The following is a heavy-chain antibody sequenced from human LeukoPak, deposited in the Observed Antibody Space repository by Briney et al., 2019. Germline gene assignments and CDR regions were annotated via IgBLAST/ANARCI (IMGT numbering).Heavy chain of an antibody. Sequence: GGALRLSCAASGFTFSSYAMHWVRQAPGKGLEWVAVISYDGNNKYYADSVKGRFTISRDNSKNTLYLQMSSLRAEDTAVYYCARDRPTYDSSGYYPDYWGQGTLVTVSS. D-gene: IGHD3-22*01. J-gene: IGHJ4*02. CDR2: ISYDGNNK. CDR1: GFTFSSYA. CDR3: ARDRPTYDSSGYYPDY. V-gene: IGHV3-30*15.